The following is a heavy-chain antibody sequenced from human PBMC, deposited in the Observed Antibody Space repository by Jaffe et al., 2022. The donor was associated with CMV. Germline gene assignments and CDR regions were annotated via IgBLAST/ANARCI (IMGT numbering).Heavy chain of an antibody. Sequence: EVQLVESGGGLVQPGGSLRLSCAASGFTFSSYWMSWVRQAPGKGLEWVANIKQDGSEKYYVDSVKGRFTISRDNAKNSLYLQMNSLRAEDTAVYYCARDWGYCSGGSCSDGDYYYGMDVWGQGTTVTVSS. J-gene: IGHJ6*02. D-gene: IGHD2-15*01. CDR3: ARDWGYCSGGSCSDGDYYYGMDV. V-gene: IGHV3-7*01. CDR1: GFTFSSYW. CDR2: IKQDGSEK.